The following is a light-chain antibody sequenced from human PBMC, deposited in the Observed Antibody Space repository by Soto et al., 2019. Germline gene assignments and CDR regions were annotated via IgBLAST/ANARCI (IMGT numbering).Light chain of an antibody. J-gene: IGKJ1*01. CDR2: DAS. CDR1: QSISSW. V-gene: IGKV1-5*01. Sequence: DIQMTQSPSTLSASVGDRVTITCRASQSISSWLAWYQQKPGKAPKLLIYDASSLESGVPSRFSGSGSGTEFTLTISSLQPDDFATYYCQQYNPYTWTFGHGTKVDNK. CDR3: QQYNPYTWT.